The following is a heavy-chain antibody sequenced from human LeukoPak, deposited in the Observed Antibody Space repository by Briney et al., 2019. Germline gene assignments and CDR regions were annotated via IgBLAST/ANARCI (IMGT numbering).Heavy chain of an antibody. CDR3: ARAEEEDLDI. V-gene: IGHV4-39*07. D-gene: IGHD2-15*01. J-gene: IGHJ3*02. CDR2: IYYSGST. CDR1: GGSISSSSYY. Sequence: SETLSLTCTVSGGSISSSSYYWGWIRQPPGKGLEWIGSIYYSGSTYYNPSLKSRVTISVDTSKNQFSLKLSSVTAADTAVYYCARAEEEDLDIWGQGTMVTVSS.